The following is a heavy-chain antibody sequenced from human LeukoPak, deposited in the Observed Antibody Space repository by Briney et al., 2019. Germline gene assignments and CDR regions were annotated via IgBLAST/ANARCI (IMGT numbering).Heavy chain of an antibody. CDR2: ILDDGSNK. D-gene: IGHD2-15*01. V-gene: IGHV3-30*18. CDR3: AKDRRCSGGSCYYDASDI. J-gene: IGHJ3*02. Sequence: GGSLRLSCAASGFTFSSYGMHWVRQAPGKGLEWVALILDDGSNKNYGDSVKGRFTISRDTSQNTLFLQMNSLRAEDTDLYYCAKDRRCSGGSCYYDASDIWGQGTMVTVSS. CDR1: GFTFSSYG.